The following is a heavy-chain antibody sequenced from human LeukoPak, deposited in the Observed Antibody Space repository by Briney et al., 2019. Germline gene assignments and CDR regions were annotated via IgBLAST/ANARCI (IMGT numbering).Heavy chain of an antibody. Sequence: RASVKVSCKASGGTFSSYAISWVRQAPGQGLEWMGGIIPIFGTANYAQKFQGRVTITADESTSTAYMELSSLRSEDTAVYYCGALSSSSFDYWGQGTLVTVSS. CDR1: GGTFSSYA. CDR2: IIPIFGTA. D-gene: IGHD6-13*01. V-gene: IGHV1-69*13. J-gene: IGHJ4*02. CDR3: GALSSSSFDY.